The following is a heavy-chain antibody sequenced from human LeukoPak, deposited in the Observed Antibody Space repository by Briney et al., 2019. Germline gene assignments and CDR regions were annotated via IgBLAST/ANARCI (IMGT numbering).Heavy chain of an antibody. D-gene: IGHD3-16*02. CDR3: AKDLPYDYVWGSYRDRAFDI. J-gene: IGHJ3*02. Sequence: GGSLRLSCAASGFTFSSYAMSWVRQAPGKGLEWVSAISGSGGSTYYADSVKGRFTISRDNSKNTLYLQMNSLRAEDTAVYYCAKDLPYDYVWGSYRDRAFDIWGQGTMVTVSS. V-gene: IGHV3-23*01. CDR2: ISGSGGST. CDR1: GFTFSSYA.